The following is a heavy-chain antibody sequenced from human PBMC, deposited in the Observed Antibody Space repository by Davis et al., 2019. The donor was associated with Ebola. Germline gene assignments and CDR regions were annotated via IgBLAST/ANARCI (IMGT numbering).Heavy chain of an antibody. J-gene: IGHJ5*02. CDR3: ARASIVVVIINRFDP. V-gene: IGHV3-30*03. Sequence: GESLKISCAASGFTFRSYGMHWVRQAPGQGLEGVAVISYDGSNKYYADSVKGRFTISRDNSKKTLYLQMNSLRAEDTAVYYCARASIVVVIINRFDPWGQGTLVTVSS. CDR1: GFTFRSYG. D-gene: IGHD3-22*01. CDR2: ISYDGSNK.